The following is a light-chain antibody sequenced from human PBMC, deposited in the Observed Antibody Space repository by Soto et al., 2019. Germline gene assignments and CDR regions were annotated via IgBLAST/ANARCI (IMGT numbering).Light chain of an antibody. V-gene: IGKV4-1*01. CDR1: QSVLYSSSNQNY. Sequence: DIVMTQSPDSLAVSLGERATINCKSGQSVLYSSSNQNYLAWYQQKPGQPPKLLIYWASTRESGVPDRFSGSGSGTDFTLTISSLQAEDVAVYFCQQYYSSPPTFGQGTKVEIK. J-gene: IGKJ1*01. CDR2: WAS. CDR3: QQYYSSPPT.